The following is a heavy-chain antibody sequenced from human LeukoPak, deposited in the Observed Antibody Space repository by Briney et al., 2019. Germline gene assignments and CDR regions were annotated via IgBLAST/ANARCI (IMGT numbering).Heavy chain of an antibody. CDR1: GGSISSYY. Sequence: SETLSLPSTVSGGSISSYYWSWIRQPPGKGLEWIGYIYYSGSTNYNPSLKSRVTISVDTSKNQISLELSSVTAADTAVYYCARAVRGGNFDYWGQGTLVTVSS. V-gene: IGHV4-59*01. D-gene: IGHD4-11*01. J-gene: IGHJ4*02. CDR2: IYYSGST. CDR3: ARAVRGGNFDY.